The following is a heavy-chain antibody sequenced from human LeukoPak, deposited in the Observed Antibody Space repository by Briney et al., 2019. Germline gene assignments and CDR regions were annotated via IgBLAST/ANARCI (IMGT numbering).Heavy chain of an antibody. Sequence: GGSLRFSCAASGFTFSSYGMHWVRQASGKGLEWVAFIRYDGSNKYYADSVKGRFTISRDNSKNTLYLQMNSLRAEDTAVYYCAKEDDFWSGYPDYWGQGTLVTVSS. D-gene: IGHD3-3*01. J-gene: IGHJ4*02. V-gene: IGHV3-30*02. CDR2: IRYDGSNK. CDR1: GFTFSSYG. CDR3: AKEDDFWSGYPDY.